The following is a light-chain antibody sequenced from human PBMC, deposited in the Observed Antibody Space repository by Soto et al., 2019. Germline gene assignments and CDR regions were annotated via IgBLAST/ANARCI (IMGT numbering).Light chain of an antibody. J-gene: IGLJ1*01. CDR1: TSDVGGYDY. CDR3: SSNLGSSTLSGV. Sequence: QSVLTQPASLSGSPGQSITVSCTGTTSDVGGYDYVAWYQQHPGKAPKLMIYDVSSRPSGVSNRFSGSKSGNTASLTISGLQAEDEADYYCSSNLGSSTLSGVFGTGTKVTVL. V-gene: IGLV2-14*01. CDR2: DVS.